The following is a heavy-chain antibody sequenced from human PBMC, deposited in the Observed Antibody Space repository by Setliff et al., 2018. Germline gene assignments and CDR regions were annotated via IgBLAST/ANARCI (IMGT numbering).Heavy chain of an antibody. CDR1: GITFRTYS. J-gene: IGHJ4*02. CDR2: ISSDSRTT. CDR3: TRGTFSDFWSGDYYGY. V-gene: IGHV3-48*01. Sequence: LRLSCAASGITFRTYSLNWVRQAPGRGLEWISFISSDSRTTYYADSVKGRFTISRDNAKNTLDLQMNSLRAEDSAMYYCTRGTFSDFWSGDYYGYWGQGTLVTVSS. D-gene: IGHD3-3*01.